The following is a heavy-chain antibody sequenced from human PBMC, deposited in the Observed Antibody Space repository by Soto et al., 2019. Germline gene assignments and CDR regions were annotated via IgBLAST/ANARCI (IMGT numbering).Heavy chain of an antibody. Sequence: QLQLQESGPGLVKPSETLSLTCTVSGGSISSSSYYWGWIRQPPGKGLEWIGSIYYSGSTYYNPSLKSRVTVSVATSKNQFSLKLSSVTAADTAVYYCARQPATTYGSAGPPDVWGQGTTVTVSS. CDR3: ARQPATTYGSAGPPDV. D-gene: IGHD3-10*01. CDR1: GGSISSSSYY. CDR2: IYYSGST. V-gene: IGHV4-39*01. J-gene: IGHJ6*02.